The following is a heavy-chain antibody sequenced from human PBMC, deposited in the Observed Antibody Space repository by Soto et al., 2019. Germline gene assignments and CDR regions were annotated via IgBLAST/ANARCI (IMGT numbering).Heavy chain of an antibody. CDR3: AKEGYYYNTGGYYSYYFDL. Sequence: GGSLRLSCAASGFTFSSYAMSWVRQAPGKGLEWVSAISGSGGSTYYADSVKGRFTISRDNSKNTLYLQMNSLRAEDTAVYYCAKEGYYYNTGGYYSYYFDLWGQGTLVTVSS. D-gene: IGHD3-22*01. V-gene: IGHV3-23*01. J-gene: IGHJ4*02. CDR1: GFTFSSYA. CDR2: ISGSGGST.